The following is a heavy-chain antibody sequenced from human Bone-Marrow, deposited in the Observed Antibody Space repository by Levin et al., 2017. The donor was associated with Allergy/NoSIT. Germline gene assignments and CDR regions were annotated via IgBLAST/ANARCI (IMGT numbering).Heavy chain of an antibody. CDR1: GGSISRSTYY. V-gene: IGHV4-39*07. D-gene: IGHD1-14*01. J-gene: IGHJ4*02. Sequence: SETLSLTCTVSGGSISRSTYYWVWIRQPPGKGLEWIGSTYYIGTTHYNPSLKSRVTISADTSKNQFSLKVTSLTAPHTAAVSCAHEGTPQSWDYWGQGTLVSVSS. CDR2: TYYIGTT. CDR3: AHEGTPQSWDY.